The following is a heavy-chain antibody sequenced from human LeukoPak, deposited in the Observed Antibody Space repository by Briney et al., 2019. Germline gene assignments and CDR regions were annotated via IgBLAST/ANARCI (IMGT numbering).Heavy chain of an antibody. CDR2: MYHSGST. Sequence: PSETLSLTCAVSGYSISSGYYWGWFRQPPGKGLEWIGCMYHSGSTYYNPSLKSRVTISVDTSKNQFSLKLSSVTAADTAVYYCARQGGSSSPYYYYYMDVWAKGPRSPSP. V-gene: IGHV4-38-2*01. J-gene: IGHJ6*03. CDR1: GYSISSGYY. CDR3: ARQGGSSSPYYYYYMDV. D-gene: IGHD6-13*01.